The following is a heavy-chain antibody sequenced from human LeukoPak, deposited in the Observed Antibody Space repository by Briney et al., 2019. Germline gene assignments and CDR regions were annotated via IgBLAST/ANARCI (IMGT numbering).Heavy chain of an antibody. D-gene: IGHD3-22*01. Sequence: VGSLRLSCAASGFSLDDYGKSWVRQAPGKGLEWFSGINWNGGSTGYADSVKGRFTISRDNAKNSLYLQMNSLRAEDTALYYCARGQYYYDSSGYYTLGYWGQGTLVTVSS. J-gene: IGHJ4*02. CDR1: GFSLDDYG. CDR3: ARGQYYYDSSGYYTLGY. CDR2: INWNGGST. V-gene: IGHV3-20*04.